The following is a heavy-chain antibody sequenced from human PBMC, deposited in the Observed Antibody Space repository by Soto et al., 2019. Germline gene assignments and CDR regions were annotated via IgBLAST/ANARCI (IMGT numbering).Heavy chain of an antibody. Sequence: PGGSLRLSCTASGFNTRFYSMSWVRQTPGKGLEWVAALSRSGGATYYADSVRGRFTISRDASKDTLFLQMSNLRAEDTAVYYCAGTLAVADLPHGGLWWFDPWGQGTLVTVSS. V-gene: IGHV3-23*01. CDR3: AGTLAVADLPHGGLWWFDP. D-gene: IGHD6-19*01. CDR1: GFNTRFYS. CDR2: LSRSGGAT. J-gene: IGHJ5*02.